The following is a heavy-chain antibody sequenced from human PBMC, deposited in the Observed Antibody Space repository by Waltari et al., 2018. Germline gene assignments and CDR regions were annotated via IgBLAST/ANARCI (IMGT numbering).Heavy chain of an antibody. J-gene: IGHJ6*02. D-gene: IGHD6-13*01. Sequence: QVTLRESGPALVKPTQTLPLTCTFSGFSPSTSGMCVRWIRQPPGKALEWLALIDWDDDKYYSTSLKTRLTISKDTSKNQVVLTMTNMDPVDTATYYCARIRRSSSLGLYYYYGMDVWGQGTTVTVSS. CDR3: ARIRRSSSLGLYYYYGMDV. V-gene: IGHV2-70*01. CDR1: GFSPSTSGMC. CDR2: IDWDDDK.